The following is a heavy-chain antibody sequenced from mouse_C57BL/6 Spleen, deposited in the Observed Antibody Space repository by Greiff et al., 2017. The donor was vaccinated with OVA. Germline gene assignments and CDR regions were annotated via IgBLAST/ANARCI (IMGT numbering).Heavy chain of an antibody. CDR1: GYTFTGYW. J-gene: IGHJ4*01. Sequence: VQLQESGAELMKPGASVTLSCTATGYTFTGYWIEWVKQRPGHGLEWIGEILPGSGSTNYNAKFKGKATFTADTSSNTAYRQLSSLTTEDSASYYCARGADAMDDWGQGTSVTVSS. CDR2: ILPGSGST. V-gene: IGHV1-9*01. CDR3: ARGADAMDD.